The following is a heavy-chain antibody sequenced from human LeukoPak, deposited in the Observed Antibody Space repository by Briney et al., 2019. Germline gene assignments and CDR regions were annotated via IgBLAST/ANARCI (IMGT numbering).Heavy chain of an antibody. J-gene: IGHJ4*02. CDR1: GFTFSSYS. CDR3: AKSTVVVVPVPFDY. CDR2: ISSSGSYI. V-gene: IGHV3-21*01. D-gene: IGHD2-15*01. Sequence: GSLRLSCAASGFTFSSYSMNWVRQAPGKGLEWVSSISSSGSYIYYADSMKGRFTISRDNTKNSLYLQVNSLRAEDTAVYYCAKSTVVVVPVPFDYWGQGTLVTVSS.